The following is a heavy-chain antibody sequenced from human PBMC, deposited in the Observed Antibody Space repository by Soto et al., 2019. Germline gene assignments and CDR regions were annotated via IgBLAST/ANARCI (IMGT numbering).Heavy chain of an antibody. Sequence: EVQLLESGGGLVQPGGSLRLSCAASGFPFTSYGVSWVRQAPGKGLEWVSTINTNGNRHYADSVKGRFTISIDSSESRLYLDMNNLRAEDTALYYCARKLGVGHYPFRHWGQGTLVTVSS. CDR3: ARKLGVGHYPFRH. J-gene: IGHJ4*02. V-gene: IGHV3-23*01. CDR2: INTNGNR. CDR1: GFPFTSYG. D-gene: IGHD7-27*01.